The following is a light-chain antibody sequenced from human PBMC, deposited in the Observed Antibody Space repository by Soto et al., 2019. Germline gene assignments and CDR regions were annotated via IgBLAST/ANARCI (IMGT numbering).Light chain of an antibody. CDR2: DAS. V-gene: IGKV1-5*01. Sequence: DIQMTQSPSTLSASVGDRVTITCRASQSISSWLAWYQQKPGKAPKLLIYDASSLESGVPSRFSGSGSGTEFPLTISSLQPDYFATYYCQQYNSYPGTFGQGTKVEIK. CDR1: QSISSW. J-gene: IGKJ1*01. CDR3: QQYNSYPGT.